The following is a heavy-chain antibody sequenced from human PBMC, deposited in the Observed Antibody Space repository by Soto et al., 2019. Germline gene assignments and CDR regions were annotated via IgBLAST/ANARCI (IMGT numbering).Heavy chain of an antibody. CDR1: GGSFSGYY. D-gene: IGHD6-13*01. J-gene: IGHJ4*02. V-gene: IGHV4-34*01. CDR3: ARGRKGFSSSCYVD. CDR2: INDSGGT. Sequence: SETLSLTFAVYGGSFSGYYWTWIRQPPGKGLEWIGEINDSGGTDYNPSLKSRVTISLDTSKNQLSLKLSSVTAADTAVYYRARGRKGFSSSCYVDWGQGTLVTVSS.